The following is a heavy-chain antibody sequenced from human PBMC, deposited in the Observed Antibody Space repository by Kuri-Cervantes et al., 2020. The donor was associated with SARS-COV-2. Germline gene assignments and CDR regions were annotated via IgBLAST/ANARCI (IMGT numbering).Heavy chain of an antibody. CDR1: GFTFSSYA. D-gene: IGHD3-9*01. J-gene: IGHJ6*02. CDR3: ARVFASYGMDV. CDR2: ISGSGGSA. Sequence: GGSLRLSCAASGFTFSSYAMGWVRQAPGKGLEWASGISGSGGSAYYADSVKGRFTISRDNSKNTLYLQMNSLRAEDTAVYYCARVFASYGMDVWGQGTTVTVSS. V-gene: IGHV3-23*01.